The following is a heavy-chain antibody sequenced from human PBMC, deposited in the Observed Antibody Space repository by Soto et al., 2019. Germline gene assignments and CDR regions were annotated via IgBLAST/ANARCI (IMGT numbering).Heavy chain of an antibody. D-gene: IGHD6-13*01. J-gene: IGHJ5*02. CDR1: GGSIRSYY. Sequence: SETLSLTCTVSGGSIRSYYWNWIRQPPGKGLEWIGYMYYSGSTKYNPSLKSRVTISVDTSKNQLSLKLTYVTAADTAMYYCARPKTIGAAAGKGWFDPWGQGTLVTVSS. CDR2: MYYSGST. V-gene: IGHV4-59*08. CDR3: ARPKTIGAAAGKGWFDP.